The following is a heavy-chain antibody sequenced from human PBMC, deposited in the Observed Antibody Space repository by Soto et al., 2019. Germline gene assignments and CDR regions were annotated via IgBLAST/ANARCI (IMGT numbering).Heavy chain of an antibody. V-gene: IGHV3-30-3*01. D-gene: IGHD2-2*01. CDR2: MSYDGSNK. CDR1: GFTFSSYA. J-gene: IGHJ4*02. CDR3: ARGYCSRPSCSHFDC. Sequence: VGSLRLSCAASGFTFSSYAVHWVRQAPGKGLEWVAVMSYDGSNKYYADSVKGRFTISSDNSKNTLYLQMNSLGTEDTAVYYCARGYCSRPSCSHFDCWGQGTLVTVSS.